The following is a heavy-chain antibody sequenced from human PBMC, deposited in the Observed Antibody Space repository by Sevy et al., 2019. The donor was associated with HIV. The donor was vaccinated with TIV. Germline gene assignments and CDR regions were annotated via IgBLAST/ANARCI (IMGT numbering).Heavy chain of an antibody. Sequence: GGSLRLSCAASGFTFSSYAMSWVRQAPGKALEWVSGISAGGGSPYYADSVKGRFAISRDNSKNTLYLQMISLRADDTAVYYCAKDRVWELGDAFDIWGQGTMVTVSS. V-gene: IGHV3-23*01. CDR3: AKDRVWELGDAFDI. D-gene: IGHD1-26*01. CDR1: GFTFSSYA. J-gene: IGHJ3*02. CDR2: ISAGGGSP.